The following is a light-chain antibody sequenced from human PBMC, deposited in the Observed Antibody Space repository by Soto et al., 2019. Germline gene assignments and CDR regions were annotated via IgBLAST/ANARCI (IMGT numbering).Light chain of an antibody. CDR3: QQYGSSPWT. CDR2: AAS. J-gene: IGKJ1*01. Sequence: EIVLTQSPGTLSLSPGERATLSCRASQSVTSTHLAWYQQKPGQAPRLLIYAASSRATGIPDRFSGSGSGTGFTLTISRLEPEDFAVYYCQQYGSSPWTF. V-gene: IGKV3-20*01. CDR1: QSVTSTH.